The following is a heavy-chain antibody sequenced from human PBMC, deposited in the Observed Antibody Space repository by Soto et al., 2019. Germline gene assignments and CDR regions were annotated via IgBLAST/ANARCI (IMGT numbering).Heavy chain of an antibody. J-gene: IGHJ4*02. CDR3: AKARVRIVGANSFDY. CDR1: GFTFSNYG. Sequence: GSLRLSGVGSGFTFSNYGMHWVRQPPGKGLEWVALISDDGDKRYYADSVRGRLIISRDNSKDTLYLQMNSLGPDDTAVYFCAKARVRIVGANSFDYWGQGTPVTVSS. V-gene: IGHV3-30*18. CDR2: ISDDGDKR. D-gene: IGHD1-26*01.